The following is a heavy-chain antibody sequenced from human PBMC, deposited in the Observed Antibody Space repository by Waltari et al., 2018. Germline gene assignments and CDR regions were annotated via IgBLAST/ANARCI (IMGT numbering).Heavy chain of an antibody. CDR2: INTNSGDT. CDR1: GYTFTGYY. Sequence: QVQLVQSGAEVQKPGASVKVSCTAAGYTFTGYYMHWVRQAPGQGLEWMGWINTNSGDTNSAQKFQGRVTVTRDTSISTAYMELSRLTSDDPAVYYCARGGSSSCDYWGQGTLVTVSP. V-gene: IGHV1-2*02. CDR3: ARGGSSSCDY. D-gene: IGHD1-26*01. J-gene: IGHJ4*02.